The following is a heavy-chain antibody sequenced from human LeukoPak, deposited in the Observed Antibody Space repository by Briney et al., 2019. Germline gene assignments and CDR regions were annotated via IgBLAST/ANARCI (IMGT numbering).Heavy chain of an antibody. Sequence: SETLSLTCTVSGGSISSYYWSWIRQPPGKGLEWIGYIYYSGSTYYNPSLKSRVTISVDTSKNQFSLKLSSVTAADTAVYYCARGATVVTPRAEYFQHWGQGTLVTVSS. J-gene: IGHJ1*01. D-gene: IGHD4-23*01. V-gene: IGHV4-59*12. CDR2: IYYSGST. CDR1: GGSISSYY. CDR3: ARGATVVTPRAEYFQH.